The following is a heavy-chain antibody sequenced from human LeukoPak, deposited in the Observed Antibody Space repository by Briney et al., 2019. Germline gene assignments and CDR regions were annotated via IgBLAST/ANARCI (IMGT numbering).Heavy chain of an antibody. CDR3: ARSHSSSWYGMDV. Sequence: PGGSLRLSCAASGFTVSSNYMNWVRQAPGRGLEWVSLIYSGGSTYYADSVKGRFTISRDNSKNTLYLQLNSLRAEDTAVYYCARSHSSSWYGMDVWGQGTTVTVSS. J-gene: IGHJ6*02. CDR2: IYSGGST. CDR1: GFTVSSNY. V-gene: IGHV3-66*01. D-gene: IGHD6-13*01.